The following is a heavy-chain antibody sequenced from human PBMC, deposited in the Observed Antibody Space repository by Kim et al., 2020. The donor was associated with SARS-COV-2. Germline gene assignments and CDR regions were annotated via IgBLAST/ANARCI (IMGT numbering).Heavy chain of an antibody. Sequence: SVSTNYNPSLKSRVTISVDTYKNQFSLKLSSVTAADTAVYYCARVSNMDVCGKGTTVTVSS. J-gene: IGHJ6*03. CDR2: SVST. V-gene: IGHV4-34*01. CDR3: ARVSNMDV.